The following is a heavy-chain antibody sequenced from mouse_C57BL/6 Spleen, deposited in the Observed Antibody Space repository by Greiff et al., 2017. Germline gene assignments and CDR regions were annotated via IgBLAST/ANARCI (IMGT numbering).Heavy chain of an antibody. CDR2: INPNNGGT. CDR3: ARKSSYPYYAMDY. V-gene: IGHV1-26*01. Sequence: EVQLQQSGPELVKPGASVKISCKASGYTFTDYYMNWVKQSHGKSLEWIGDINPNNGGTTYNQKFKGKATLTVDKSSSTAYMELRSLTSEDSAVYYCARKSSYPYYAMDYWGQGTSVTVSS. D-gene: IGHD1-1*01. CDR1: GYTFTDYY. J-gene: IGHJ4*01.